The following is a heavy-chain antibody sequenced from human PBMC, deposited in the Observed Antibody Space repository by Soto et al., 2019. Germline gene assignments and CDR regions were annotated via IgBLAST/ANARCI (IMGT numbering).Heavy chain of an antibody. D-gene: IGHD3-10*01. CDR1: GFTFSSYW. J-gene: IGHJ6*02. Sequence: QPGGSLRLSCAASGFTFSSYWMHWVRQAPGKGLVWVSRMNEDGGTTDYADSVKGRFTISRDNAKNTLYLQMNSLRVEDTAVYYCASDLSGRADVWGQGTTVTAP. CDR2: MNEDGGTT. CDR3: ASDLSGRADV. V-gene: IGHV3-74*01.